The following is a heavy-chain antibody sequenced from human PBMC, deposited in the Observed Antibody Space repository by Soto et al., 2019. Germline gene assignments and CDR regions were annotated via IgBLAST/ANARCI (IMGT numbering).Heavy chain of an antibody. CDR3: ARAPADFWSGYYKNNWFDP. D-gene: IGHD3-3*01. CDR2: IYYSGST. CDR1: GGSISSYY. J-gene: IGHJ5*02. Sequence: SETLSLTCTVSGGSISSYYWSWIRQPPGKGLEWIGYIYYSGSTNYNPSLKSRVTISVDTSKNQFSLKLSSVTAADTAVYYCARAPADFWSGYYKNNWFDPWGQGTLVTVSS. V-gene: IGHV4-59*01.